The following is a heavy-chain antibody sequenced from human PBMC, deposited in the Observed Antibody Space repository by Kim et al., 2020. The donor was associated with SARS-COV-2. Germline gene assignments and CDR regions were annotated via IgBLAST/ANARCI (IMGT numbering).Heavy chain of an antibody. CDR3: AREGPNTYYFDY. CDR1: GYTFTSYH. CDR2: INASGRSA. Sequence: ASVKVSCKASGYTFTSYHMHWVRQAPGQGLEWMGFINASGRSASYPQKFQGRVTMTRDTSTSTVYMELSSLRSEDTAVYYCAREGPNTYYFDYWGQGTLVTVSP. D-gene: IGHD3-16*01. V-gene: IGHV1-46*01. J-gene: IGHJ4*02.